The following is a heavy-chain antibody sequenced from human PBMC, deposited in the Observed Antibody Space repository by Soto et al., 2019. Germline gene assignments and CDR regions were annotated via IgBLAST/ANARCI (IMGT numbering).Heavy chain of an antibody. CDR1: GYTFTSYY. J-gene: IGHJ6*02. D-gene: IGHD6-19*01. CDR3: TLGDSSRWYGYYYYYGMDV. Sequence: QVQLVQSGAEVKKPGASVKVSCKASGYTFTSYYMHWVRQATGQGLEWMGIINPSGGSTSYAQKLQGRVTMTRDTSSSTVYMELSSQRSEDTAVYYCTLGDSSRWYGYYYYYGMDVWGQGTTVTVSS. V-gene: IGHV1-46*01. CDR2: INPSGGST.